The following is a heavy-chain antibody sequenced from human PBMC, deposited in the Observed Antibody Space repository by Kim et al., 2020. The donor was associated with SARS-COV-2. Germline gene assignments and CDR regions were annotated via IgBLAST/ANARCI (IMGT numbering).Heavy chain of an antibody. CDR1: GDSISHSF. CDR3: ARRVSMGFSTSTDP. J-gene: IGHJ5*02. V-gene: IGHV4-59*08. Sequence: SETLSLTCTVSGDSISHSFWNWIRQSPGKGLEWIGNVSNSGSTVYNPSLDSRVTILIDTSKNQFSLKLTSVTAADTAMYYCARRVSMGFSTSTDP. CDR2: VSNSGST. D-gene: IGHD3-10*01.